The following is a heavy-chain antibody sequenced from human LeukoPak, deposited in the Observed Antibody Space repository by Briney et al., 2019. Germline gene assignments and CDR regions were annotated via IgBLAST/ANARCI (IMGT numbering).Heavy chain of an antibody. Sequence: GGSLRLSCAASGFTFTTFGMHWVRQAPGKGLEWVAVISYDGSKKSYADSVKGRLTISRDNSKNTLFLQMRSLRAEETALYDCAKTSWAPVEVFSSSWCGHDYWGQGPVATVSS. CDR1: GFTFTTFG. CDR3: AKTSWAPVEVFSSSWCGHDY. J-gene: IGHJ4*02. V-gene: IGHV3-30*18. CDR2: ISYDGSKK. D-gene: IGHD6-13*01.